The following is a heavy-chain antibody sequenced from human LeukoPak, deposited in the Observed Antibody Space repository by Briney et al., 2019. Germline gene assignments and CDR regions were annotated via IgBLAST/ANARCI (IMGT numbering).Heavy chain of an antibody. CDR3: AKSWAVPAAILRNYYYYYGMDV. V-gene: IGHV3-23*01. CDR2: ISVSGGST. J-gene: IGHJ6*02. Sequence: GGSLRLSCAASGFTFSSYAMSWVRQAPGKGLEGVSAISVSGGSTYYADSVKGRFTISRDNSKNTLYLQMNSLRAEDTAVYYCAKSWAVPAAILRNYYYYYGMDVWGQGTTVTVSS. CDR1: GFTFSSYA. D-gene: IGHD2-2*02.